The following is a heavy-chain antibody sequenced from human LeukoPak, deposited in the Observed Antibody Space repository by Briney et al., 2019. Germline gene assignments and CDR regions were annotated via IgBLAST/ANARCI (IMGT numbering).Heavy chain of an antibody. D-gene: IGHD6-19*01. CDR2: ISSSSSTI. J-gene: IGHJ5*02. CDR1: GFTFSSYS. Sequence: GGSLRLSCAASGFTFSSYSMNWVRQAPGKGLEWVSYISSSSSTIYYADSVKGRFTISRDNAKNSLYLQMNSLRAEDTAVYYCARDLVGSGSGPWGQGTLVTVSS. V-gene: IGHV3-48*04. CDR3: ARDLVGSGSGP.